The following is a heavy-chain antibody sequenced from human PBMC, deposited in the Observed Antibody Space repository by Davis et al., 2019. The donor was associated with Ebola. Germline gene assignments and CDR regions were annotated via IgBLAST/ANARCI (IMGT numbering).Heavy chain of an antibody. V-gene: IGHV3-21*01. CDR1: GFTFSTYS. CDR2: ISSRSYYI. J-gene: IGHJ5*02. D-gene: IGHD4-17*01. CDR3: ATDADYGEYGWFDP. Sequence: GGSLRLSCAASGFTFSTYSMSWVRQAPGKGLEWVSSISSRSYYIYYADSLKGRFTISRDNAKNSLYLQMNSLRPEDTATYFCATDADYGEYGWFDPWGQGTLVIVSS.